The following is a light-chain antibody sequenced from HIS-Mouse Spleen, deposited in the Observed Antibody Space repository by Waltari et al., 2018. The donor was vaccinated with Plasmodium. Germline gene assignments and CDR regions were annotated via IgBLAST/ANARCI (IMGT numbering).Light chain of an antibody. CDR3: KQCDNGPYT. V-gene: IGKV1-33*01. CDR2: DAT. Sequence: DIQMTQSPSSLSASVGDRVTITCQERQEISNYLKWYQQKPVKAPKLLIYDATNLETGVPSRFSGSGSGTVFTFTISRMQPEGIATQYCKQCDNGPYTFGPGAKLEIK. J-gene: IGKJ2*01. CDR1: QEISNY.